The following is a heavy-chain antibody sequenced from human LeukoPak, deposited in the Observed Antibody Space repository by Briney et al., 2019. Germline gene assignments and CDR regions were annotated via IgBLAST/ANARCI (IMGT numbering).Heavy chain of an antibody. Sequence: GGSLRLSCAGSGFTFNSYAMSWVRQTPGKGLEWVSGISGSGGSTYYADSVTGRFTISRDNSKNTLYLQMDSLRAEDTAVYYCAKGITMIVVATEYFQHWGQGTLVTVSS. J-gene: IGHJ1*01. CDR2: ISGSGGST. D-gene: IGHD3-22*01. V-gene: IGHV3-23*01. CDR3: AKGITMIVVATEYFQH. CDR1: GFTFNSYA.